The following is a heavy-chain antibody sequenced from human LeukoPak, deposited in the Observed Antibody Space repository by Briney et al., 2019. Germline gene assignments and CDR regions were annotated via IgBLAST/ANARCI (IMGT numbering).Heavy chain of an antibody. D-gene: IGHD3-3*01. Sequence: GGSLRLSCAASGFTFSSYEMNWVRQAPGKGLEWVSYISSSGSTIYYADSVKGRFTISRDNAKNSLYLQMNSLRAEDTAVYYCARDREWALDYYYYYMDVWGKGTTVTISS. J-gene: IGHJ6*03. CDR1: GFTFSSYE. V-gene: IGHV3-48*03. CDR2: ISSSGSTI. CDR3: ARDREWALDYYYYYMDV.